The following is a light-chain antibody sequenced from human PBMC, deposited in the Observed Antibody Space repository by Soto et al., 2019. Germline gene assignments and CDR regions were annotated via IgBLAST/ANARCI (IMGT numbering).Light chain of an antibody. Sequence: SYELTQPPSVSVAPGKTARITCGGNNIGSKSVHWYQQKPGQAPVLVIYYDSDRPSGIPERFSDSNSGNTATLTISRVEAGDEADYYCQVWDSSSDHHVVFGGGTQLTVL. CDR3: QVWDSSSDHHVV. V-gene: IGLV3-21*04. CDR2: YDS. CDR1: NIGSKS. J-gene: IGLJ2*01.